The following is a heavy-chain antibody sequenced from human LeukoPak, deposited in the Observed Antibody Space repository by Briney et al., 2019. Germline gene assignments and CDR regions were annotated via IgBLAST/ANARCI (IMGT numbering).Heavy chain of an antibody. Sequence: SETLSLTCAVYGGSFSGYYWSWIRQPPGKGLEWIGYTYYSGSTNYNPSLKSRVTISVDTSKNQFSLKLSSVTAADTAVYYRARARSGYYYYMDVWGKGTTVTISS. D-gene: IGHD6-6*01. CDR1: GGSFSGYY. CDR3: ARARSGYYYYMDV. V-gene: IGHV4-59*01. J-gene: IGHJ6*03. CDR2: TYYSGST.